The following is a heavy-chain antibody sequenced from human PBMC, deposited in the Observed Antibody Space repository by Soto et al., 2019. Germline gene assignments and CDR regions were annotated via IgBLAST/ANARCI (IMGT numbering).Heavy chain of an antibody. CDR2: IIPILGIA. CDR3: ARAVRSGYYDSSGPLDY. V-gene: IGHV1-69*04. CDR1: GYTFTSYY. D-gene: IGHD3-22*01. Sequence: SVKVSCKASGYTFTSYYMHWVRQAPGQGLEWMGRIIPILGIANYAQKFQGRVTITADKSTSTAYMELSSLRSEDTAVYYCARAVRSGYYDSSGPLDYWGQGTLVTVSS. J-gene: IGHJ4*02.